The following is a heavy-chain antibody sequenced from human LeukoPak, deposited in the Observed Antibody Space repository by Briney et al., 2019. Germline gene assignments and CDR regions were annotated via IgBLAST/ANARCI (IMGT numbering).Heavy chain of an antibody. CDR2: ISGSGGST. D-gene: IGHD5-12*01. CDR3: AKVKSWPGCLDY. Sequence: PGESLRLSCAASGFTFSSYAMSGVRQAPGKGLEWVSAISGSGGSTYYADSVKGRFTISRDNSKNTLHLQMNSLRAEDTAVYYCAKVKSWPGCLDYWGQGTLVTVSS. V-gene: IGHV3-23*01. CDR1: GFTFSSYA. J-gene: IGHJ4*02.